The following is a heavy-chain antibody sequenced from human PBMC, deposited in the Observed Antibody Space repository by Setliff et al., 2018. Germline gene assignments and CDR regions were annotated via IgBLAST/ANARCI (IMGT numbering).Heavy chain of an antibody. V-gene: IGHV4-61*02. D-gene: IGHD1-26*01. CDR2: LHTSGSI. CDR3: ARDNTMVGATDY. J-gene: IGHJ4*02. Sequence: LSLTCTVSGGSISSGTYYWSWIRQPAGRGLEWIGRLHTSGSIDYNPSLKSRVTISVDTSKNQFSLRLRSVTAADTAVYFCARDNTMVGATDYWGLGTLVTVSS. CDR1: GGSISSGTYY.